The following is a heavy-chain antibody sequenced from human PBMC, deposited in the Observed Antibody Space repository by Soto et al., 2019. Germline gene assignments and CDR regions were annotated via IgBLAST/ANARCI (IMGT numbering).Heavy chain of an antibody. CDR3: ASRREGYCSGGSCYPTDQGYYGMDV. Sequence: SETLSLTCTVSGGSISSGDYYWSWIRQPPGKGLEWIGYIYYSGSTYYNPSLKSRVTISVDTSKNQFSLKLSSVTAADTAVYYRASRREGYCSGGSCYPTDQGYYGMDVWGQGTTVTVSS. V-gene: IGHV4-30-4*01. CDR1: GGSISSGDYY. J-gene: IGHJ6*02. D-gene: IGHD2-15*01. CDR2: IYYSGST.